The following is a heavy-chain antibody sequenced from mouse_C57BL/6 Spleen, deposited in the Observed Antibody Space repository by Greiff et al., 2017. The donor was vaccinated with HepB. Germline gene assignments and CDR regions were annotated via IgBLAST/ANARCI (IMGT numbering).Heavy chain of an antibody. J-gene: IGHJ1*03. CDR3: ARERDYYGWYFDV. D-gene: IGHD1-1*01. CDR1: GYAFSSYW. Sequence: QVQLKESGAELVKPGASVKISCKASGYAFSSYWMNWVKQRPGKGLEWIGQIYPGDGDTNYNGKFKGKATLTADKSSSTAYMQLSSLTSEDSAVYFCARERDYYGWYFDVWGTGTTVTVSS. V-gene: IGHV1-80*01. CDR2: IYPGDGDT.